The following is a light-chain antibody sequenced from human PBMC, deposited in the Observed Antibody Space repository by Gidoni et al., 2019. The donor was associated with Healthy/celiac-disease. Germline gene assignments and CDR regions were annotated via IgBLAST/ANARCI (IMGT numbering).Light chain of an antibody. V-gene: IGLV1-47*01. J-gene: IGLJ2*01. CDR3: SAWDDSLSGLV. CDR2: RNN. Sequence: QSVLPQPPSASATPGQRVPISCSGSSSNIGSNYVYWYQQLPGTAPKLLIYRNNQRPSGVPDRFSGSKSGTSASLSISGLRSEDEADYYCSAWDDSLSGLVFGGGTKLTVL. CDR1: SSNIGSNY.